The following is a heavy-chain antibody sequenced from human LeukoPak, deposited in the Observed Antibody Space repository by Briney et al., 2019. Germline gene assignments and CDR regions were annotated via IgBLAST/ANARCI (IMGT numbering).Heavy chain of an antibody. J-gene: IGHJ4*03. CDR2: ISGSGGST. CDR3: AKARYSSSWTGGYFDY. CDR1: GFTFSSYA. V-gene: IGHV3-23*01. Sequence: GGSLRLSCAAAGFTFSSYAMSWVRQAPGKGLEWVSAISGSGGSTYYADSVKGRFTISRDNSKNTLYLQMNSLRAEDTAVYYCAKARYSSSWTGGYFDYWGQGTLVTVSS. D-gene: IGHD6-13*01.